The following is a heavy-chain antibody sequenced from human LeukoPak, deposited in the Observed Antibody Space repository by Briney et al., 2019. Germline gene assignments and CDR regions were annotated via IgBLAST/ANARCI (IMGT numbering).Heavy chain of an antibody. CDR2: INSDGSST. D-gene: IGHD2-2*01. Sequence: GGSLRLSCAASGFTFSSYWMHWVRHAPGKGLVWVSRINSDGSSTSYADSVKGRFTISRDNAKNTLYLQMNSLRAEDTAVYYCVKGYCSSTSCEGVVFDIWGQGTMVTVSS. CDR3: VKGYCSSTSCEGVVFDI. CDR1: GFTFSSYW. V-gene: IGHV3-74*01. J-gene: IGHJ3*02.